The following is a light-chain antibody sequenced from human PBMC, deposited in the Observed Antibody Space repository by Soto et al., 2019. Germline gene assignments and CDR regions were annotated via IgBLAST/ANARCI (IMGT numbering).Light chain of an antibody. CDR3: QQYTNTNNPWM. V-gene: IGKV1-5*01. CDR1: QTISTW. Sequence: DIQVTQSPPTLSASVGDRVTITCRAIQTISTWMAWYQQKPGKAPKLLVYDASTLPSGVASRFSGSGSGTEFTLIISGLQPDDSATYYCQQYTNTNNPWMFGQGTKVDIK. CDR2: DAS. J-gene: IGKJ1*01.